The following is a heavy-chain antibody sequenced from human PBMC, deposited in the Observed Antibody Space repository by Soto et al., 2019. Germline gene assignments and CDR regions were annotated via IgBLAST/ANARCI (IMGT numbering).Heavy chain of an antibody. CDR1: GFTFSSYA. J-gene: IGHJ3*02. CDR3: AKTVAGQWPVQDAFDI. D-gene: IGHD6-19*01. CDR2: ISGSGGST. V-gene: IGHV3-23*01. Sequence: GGSLRLSCAASGFTFSSYAMSWVRQAPGKGLEWVSAISGSGGSTYYADSVKGRFTISRDNSKNTLYLQMNSLRAEDTAVYYCAKTVAGQWPVQDAFDIWGQGTMVTVSS.